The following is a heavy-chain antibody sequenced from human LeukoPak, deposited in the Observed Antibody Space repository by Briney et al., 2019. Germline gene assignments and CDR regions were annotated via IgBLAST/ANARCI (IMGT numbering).Heavy chain of an antibody. CDR2: INHRGSA. CDR3: ARWVATILHSFDV. D-gene: IGHD5-24*01. V-gene: IGHV4-34*01. J-gene: IGHJ3*01. CDR1: GDSLNDFY. Sequence: SETLSLTCAVYGDSLNDFYWTWIRQSPGKGLEWIGEINHRGSANYNPSLESRVTISVDTSKNQFSLYLASVTAADTAVYYCARWVATILHSFDVWGRGTMVTVSS.